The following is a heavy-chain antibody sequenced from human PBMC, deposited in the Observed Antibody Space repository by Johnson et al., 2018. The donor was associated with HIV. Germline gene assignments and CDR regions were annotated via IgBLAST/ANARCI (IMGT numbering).Heavy chain of an antibody. J-gene: IGHJ3*02. CDR3: AREDEDVVLVGAFDI. Sequence: QMQLVESGGGLVQPGGSLRLSCAASGFTFSSNCMSWVRQAPGKGLEWVAFIWYDGSNKYFADSMKGRFTISRDNDKNTLYLQMNSLRAEDTALYYGAREDEDVVLVGAFDIWGQGTMVTVSS. V-gene: IGHV3-33*08. CDR1: GFTFSSNC. CDR2: IWYDGSNK. D-gene: IGHD2-8*02.